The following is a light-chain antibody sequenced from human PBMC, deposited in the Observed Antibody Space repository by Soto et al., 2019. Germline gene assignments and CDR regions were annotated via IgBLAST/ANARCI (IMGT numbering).Light chain of an antibody. J-gene: IGLJ1*01. V-gene: IGLV1-40*01. CDR3: QSYDRSLSGYV. CDR1: SSNIGAGYD. CDR2: ANG. Sequence: QSVLTQPPSVSGAPGQRVTISCTGSSSNIGAGYDVHWYQQLPGTAPKLLIYANGNRPSGVPDRFSGSKSGTSASLAITGIKAEDEDDYYCQSYDRSLSGYVLGTGTKLTVL.